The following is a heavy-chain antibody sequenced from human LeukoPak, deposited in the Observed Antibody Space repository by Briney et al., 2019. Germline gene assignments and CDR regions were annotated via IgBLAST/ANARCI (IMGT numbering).Heavy chain of an antibody. D-gene: IGHD6-13*01. J-gene: IGHJ4*02. Sequence: PGGSLRLSCAASGFTFNDARMSWVRQAPGKGLEWVGRIRSKTDGGTADYAAPVKGRFTTSRDDSKDTLFLQMNSLKTEDTAVYYCTTDPYSVPGYFDCWGQGTLVTVSS. CDR1: GFTFNDAR. CDR3: TTDPYSVPGYFDC. V-gene: IGHV3-15*01. CDR2: IRSKTDGGTA.